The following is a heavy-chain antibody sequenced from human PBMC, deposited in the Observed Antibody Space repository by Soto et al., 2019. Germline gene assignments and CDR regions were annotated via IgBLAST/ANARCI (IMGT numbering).Heavy chain of an antibody. CDR1: GFTFSSYA. D-gene: IGHD3-3*01. V-gene: IGHV3-23*01. CDR3: AREDYDFWSGYPPEYYYYYGMDV. Sequence: GGSLRLSCAASGFTFSSYAMSWVRQAPGKGLEWVSSISASGGSTYYADSVKGRFTISRDNSNNTLYLQMNSLRAEDTAVYYCAREDYDFWSGYPPEYYYYYGMDVWGQGTTVTVSS. J-gene: IGHJ6*02. CDR2: ISASGGST.